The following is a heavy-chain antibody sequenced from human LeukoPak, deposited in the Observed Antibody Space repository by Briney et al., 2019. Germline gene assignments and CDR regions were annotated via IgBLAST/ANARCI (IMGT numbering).Heavy chain of an antibody. CDR3: ARDSAATYFDY. CDR2: IYYSGST. CDR1: GGSISSSSYY. J-gene: IGHJ4*02. D-gene: IGHD6-25*01. Sequence: SETLSLTCTVSGGSISSSSYYWGWIRQPPGKGLEWIGIIYYSGSTYYNPSLKSRVTISVDTSKNQFSLKLSSVTAADTAVYYCARDSAATYFDYWGQGTLVTVSS. V-gene: IGHV4-39*07.